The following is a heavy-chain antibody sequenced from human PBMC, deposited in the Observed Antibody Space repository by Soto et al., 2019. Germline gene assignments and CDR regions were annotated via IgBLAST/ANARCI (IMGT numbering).Heavy chain of an antibody. D-gene: IGHD6-6*01. CDR3: AGLYSSSTYYGMDV. V-gene: IGHV1-3*01. CDR2: INAGNGNT. CDR1: GYTFTSYA. Sequence: ASVKVSCKASGYTFTSYAIHWVRQAPGQRLEWMGWINAGNGNTKYSQKFQGRVTITRDTSASTAYMELSSLRSEDTAVYYCAGLYSSSTYYGMDVWGQGTTVTVSS. J-gene: IGHJ6*02.